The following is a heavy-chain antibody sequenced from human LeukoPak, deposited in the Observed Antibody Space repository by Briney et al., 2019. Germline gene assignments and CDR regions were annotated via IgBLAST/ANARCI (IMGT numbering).Heavy chain of an antibody. D-gene: IGHD3-10*01. Sequence: ASVKVSCKASGYTFTSYDINWVRQATGQGLEWMGWMNPNSGNTGYAQKFQGRVTMTRNTSISTAYMELSSLRSEDTAVYYCARGRSSVVREWRYYYYDMDVWGQGTTVTVSS. V-gene: IGHV1-8*01. CDR2: MNPNSGNT. CDR1: GYTFTSYD. CDR3: ARGRSSVVREWRYYYYDMDV. J-gene: IGHJ6*02.